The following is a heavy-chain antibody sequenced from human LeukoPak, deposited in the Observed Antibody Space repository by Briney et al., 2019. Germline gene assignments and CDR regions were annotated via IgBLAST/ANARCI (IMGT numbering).Heavy chain of an antibody. V-gene: IGHV3-66*01. J-gene: IGHJ4*02. CDR1: GFTVSSNY. CDR3: ARGEYSGSYYFDY. Sequence: GGSLRLSCAASGFTVSSNYMSWVRQAPGKGLEWVSFIYSGGSTYYADSVKGRFTISRDNSKNTLYLQMNSLRAEDTAVYYCARGEYSGSYYFDYWGQGTLVTVSS. D-gene: IGHD1-26*01. CDR2: IYSGGST.